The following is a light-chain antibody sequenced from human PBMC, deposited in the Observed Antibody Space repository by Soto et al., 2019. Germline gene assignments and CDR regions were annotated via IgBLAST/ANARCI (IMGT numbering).Light chain of an antibody. CDR3: HQRSNWPLT. CDR2: DAS. J-gene: IGKJ4*01. Sequence: EIVLTQSPATLSLSPGERATLSCRASQSVSNSLAWYQHKVGQAPMLLIYDASNRATGIPARFSGSGSGTDFTLTISSLEPEDFAVYYCHQRSNWPLTFGGGTKVEIK. CDR1: QSVSNS. V-gene: IGKV3-11*01.